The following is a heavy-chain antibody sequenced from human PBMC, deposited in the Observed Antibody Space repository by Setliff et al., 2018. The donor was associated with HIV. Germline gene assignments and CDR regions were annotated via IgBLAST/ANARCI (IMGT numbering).Heavy chain of an antibody. J-gene: IGHJ4*02. Sequence: ASVKVSCKVSGYPLSELSIHWVRQAPGKGLEWMGGSDAEDGESVYAQKFQDRVTMTEDRSTDTAYMELSSLRSEDTAVYYCATVPLGDWSFDSWGQGTLFTVSS. CDR1: GYPLSELS. CDR2: SDAEDGES. CDR3: ATVPLGDWSFDS. D-gene: IGHD3-9*01. V-gene: IGHV1-24*01.